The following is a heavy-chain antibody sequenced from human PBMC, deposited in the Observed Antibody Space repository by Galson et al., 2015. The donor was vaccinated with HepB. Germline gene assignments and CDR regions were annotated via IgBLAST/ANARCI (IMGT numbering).Heavy chain of an antibody. Sequence: SVKVSCKASGYTFTGYYMHWVRQAPGQGLEWMGWINPNSGGTNYAQEFQGRVTMTRDTSISTAYMELSRLRSDDTAVYYCARDHLGGNIVVVPAAMGAAEYWGQGTLVTVSS. J-gene: IGHJ4*02. CDR3: ARDHLGGNIVVVPAAMGAAEY. CDR2: INPNSGGT. CDR1: GYTFTGYY. D-gene: IGHD2-2*01. V-gene: IGHV1-2*02.